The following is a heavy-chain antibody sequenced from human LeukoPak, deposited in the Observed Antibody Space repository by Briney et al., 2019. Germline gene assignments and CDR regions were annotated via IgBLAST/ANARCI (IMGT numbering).Heavy chain of an antibody. V-gene: IGHV1-2*02. J-gene: IGHJ6*02. Sequence: ASVKVSCKASGYTFTGYYMHWVRQAPGQGLEWMGWINPNSGGTNYAQKFQGRVTMTRDTSISTAYMELSGLRSDDTAVYYCAARGYSGYGASYYYYGMDVWGQGTTVTVSS. D-gene: IGHD5-12*01. CDR1: GYTFTGYY. CDR3: AARGYSGYGASYYYYGMDV. CDR2: INPNSGGT.